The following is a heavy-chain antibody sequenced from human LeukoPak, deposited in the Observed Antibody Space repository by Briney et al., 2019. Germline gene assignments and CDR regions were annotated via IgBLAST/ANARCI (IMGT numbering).Heavy chain of an antibody. CDR1: GFTFSSYA. J-gene: IGHJ3*02. CDR3: AKKLVVRGAILVDAFDI. D-gene: IGHD3-10*01. CDR2: ISGSGGST. Sequence: PGGSLRLSCAASGFTFSSYAMSWVRQAPGKGLEWVSAISGSGGSTYYADSVKGRFTISRDNSKNTLYLQMNSLRAEDTAVYYCAKKLVVRGAILVDAFDIWGQGTMVTVSS. V-gene: IGHV3-23*01.